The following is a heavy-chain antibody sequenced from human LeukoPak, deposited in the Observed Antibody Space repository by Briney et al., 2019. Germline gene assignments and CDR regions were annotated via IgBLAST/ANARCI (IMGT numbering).Heavy chain of an antibody. CDR3: AKDAVLVPLYCSSTRCYWGYFDY. V-gene: IGHV3-30*02. CDR2: IRYDGSNK. J-gene: IGHJ4*02. CDR1: GFTFSSYG. Sequence: PGGSLRLSCAASGFTFSSYGMHWVRQAPGKGLEWVAFIRYDGSNKYYADSVKGRFTISRDNSKNTLYLQMNSLRAEDTAVYYCAKDAVLVPLYCSSTRCYWGYFDYWGQGTLVTVSS. D-gene: IGHD2-2*01.